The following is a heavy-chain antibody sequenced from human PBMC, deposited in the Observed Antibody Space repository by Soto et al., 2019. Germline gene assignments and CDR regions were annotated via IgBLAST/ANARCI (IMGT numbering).Heavy chain of an antibody. V-gene: IGHV4-39*01. CDR1: GGSISSSSFH. D-gene: IGHD6-13*01. CDR3: ARRERAAGTDWWFDP. J-gene: IGHJ5*02. CDR2: IYYSGST. Sequence: QLQLQESGPGLVKPSETLSLTRTVSGGSISSSSFHWGWIRQPPGKGLEWIGSIYYSGSTYYSPSLKSRFTISVATSKNQFSLQLSSVTAADTAVYYCARRERAAGTDWWFDPWGQGTLVTVSS.